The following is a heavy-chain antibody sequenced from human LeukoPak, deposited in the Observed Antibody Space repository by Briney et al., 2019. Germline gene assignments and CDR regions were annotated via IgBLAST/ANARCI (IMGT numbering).Heavy chain of an antibody. CDR2: ISGSGGST. D-gene: IGHD6-19*01. CDR1: GFTFSSYA. J-gene: IGHJ6*02. CDR3: AKGSYSSGWTYYYYYYGMDV. V-gene: IGHV3-23*01. Sequence: GGSLGLSCAASGFTFSSYAMSWVRQAPGKGLEWVSAISGSGGSTYYADSVKGRFTISRDNSKNTLYLQMNSLRAEDTAVYYCAKGSYSSGWTYYYYYYGMDVWGQGTTVTVSS.